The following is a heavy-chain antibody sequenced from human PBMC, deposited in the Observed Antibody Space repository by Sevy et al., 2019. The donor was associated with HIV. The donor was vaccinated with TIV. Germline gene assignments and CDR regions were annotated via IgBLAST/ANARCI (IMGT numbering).Heavy chain of an antibody. J-gene: IGHJ4*02. CDR3: ARGNYGWDY. V-gene: IGHV3-7*01. CDR2: INQDGSEK. CDR1: GFNFNSHW. Sequence: GGSLRLSCTASGFNFNSHWMIWVRQAPGKGLEWVANINQDGSEKYYVDSVKGRFTISRDNAKNSLYLQMNSLRGEDTAIYYCARGNYGWDYWGQGTLVTVSS. D-gene: IGHD6-19*01.